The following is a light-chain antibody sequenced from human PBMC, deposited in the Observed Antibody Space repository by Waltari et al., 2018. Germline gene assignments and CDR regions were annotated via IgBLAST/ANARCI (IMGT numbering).Light chain of an antibody. CDR3: SSYTSSSTSYV. J-gene: IGLJ1*01. V-gene: IGLV2-14*01. CDR1: SSDVGGYNY. Sequence: QSALTQPASVSGSPGQSITISCTGTSSDVGGYNYVSWYQQHPGKAPKLMIYDVSKRPSGFANRFSGYKSGNTASLTISGLQAEDEADYYCSSYTSSSTSYVFGTGTKVTVL. CDR2: DVS.